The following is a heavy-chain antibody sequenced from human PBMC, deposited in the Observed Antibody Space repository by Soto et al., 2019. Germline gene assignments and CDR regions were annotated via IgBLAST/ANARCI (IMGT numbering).Heavy chain of an antibody. CDR1: GYNFTTYW. CDR3: ARYYVSGTYYHGVDV. D-gene: IGHD3-10*01. Sequence: ESLKIAFTGSGYNFTTYWIGWVRQIPGKGLEWMGIISPGDSDTIYSPSFQGQVTISADKSISTAYLQWSSLKASDTAMFYCARYYVSGTYYHGVDVWGQGTTVTVSS. V-gene: IGHV5-51*01. CDR2: ISPGDSDT. J-gene: IGHJ6*02.